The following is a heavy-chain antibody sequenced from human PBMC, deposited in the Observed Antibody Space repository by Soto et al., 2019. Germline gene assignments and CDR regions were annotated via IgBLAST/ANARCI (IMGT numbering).Heavy chain of an antibody. D-gene: IGHD4-17*01. CDR2: ISSSSNTI. Sequence: GSLRLSCAASGFTFSSYSMNWVRQAPGKGLEWVSYISSSSNTIDYADSVKGRFTISRDNAKNSLYLQMNSLRDEDTAVYYCARDPNTLTTATYYFDYWGQGTLVTVSS. CDR3: ARDPNTLTTATYYFDY. V-gene: IGHV3-48*02. J-gene: IGHJ4*02. CDR1: GFTFSSYS.